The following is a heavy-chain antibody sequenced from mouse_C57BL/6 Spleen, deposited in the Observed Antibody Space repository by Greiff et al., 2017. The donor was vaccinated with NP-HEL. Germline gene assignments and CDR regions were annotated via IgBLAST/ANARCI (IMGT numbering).Heavy chain of an antibody. V-gene: IGHV1-76*01. CDR2: IYPGSGNT. J-gene: IGHJ2*01. D-gene: IGHD1-1*01. Sequence: QVQLKQSGAELVRPGASVKLSCKASGYTFTDYYINWVKQRPGQGLEWIARIYPGSGNTYYNEKFKGKATLTAEKSSSTAYMQLSSLTSEDSAVYFCAREGDYFYFDYWGQGTTLTVSS. CDR3: AREGDYFYFDY. CDR1: GYTFTDYY.